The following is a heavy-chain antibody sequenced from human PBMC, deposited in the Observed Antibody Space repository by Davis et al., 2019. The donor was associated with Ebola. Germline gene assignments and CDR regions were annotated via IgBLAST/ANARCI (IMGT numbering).Heavy chain of an antibody. CDR1: GGSISSGGYY. Sequence: MPSETLSLTCTVSGGSISSGGYYWSWIRQHPGKGLEWIVYIYYSGSTYYNLSLKIRVTISVDTSKNQFSLKLSSVTAADTAVYYCASGLGWLRFPWFDPWGQGTLVTVSS. CDR3: ASGLGWLRFPWFDP. V-gene: IGHV4-31*03. CDR2: IYYSGST. D-gene: IGHD5-12*01. J-gene: IGHJ5*02.